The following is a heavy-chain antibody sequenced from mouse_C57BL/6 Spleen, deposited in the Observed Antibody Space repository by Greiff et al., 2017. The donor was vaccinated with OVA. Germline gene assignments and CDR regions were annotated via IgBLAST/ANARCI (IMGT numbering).Heavy chain of an antibody. CDR2: LCSGGDYI. Sequence: EVKLMESGAGLVKPGGSLKLSCAASGFTFSSYAMSWVRQTPETRLEWVAYLCSGGDYIYYADTVQGRFTISRDNARNTLNLQMSSLKYEDTAMYYCTRDGRDYARDYWGKGTSVTVSS. CDR1: GFTFSSYA. D-gene: IGHD2-3*01. V-gene: IGHV5-9-1*02. J-gene: IGHJ4*01. CDR3: TRDGRDYARDY.